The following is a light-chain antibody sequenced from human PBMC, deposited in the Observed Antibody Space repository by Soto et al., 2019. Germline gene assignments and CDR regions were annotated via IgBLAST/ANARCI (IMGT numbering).Light chain of an antibody. CDR2: GAS. CDR1: QSVSSD. CDR3: QQYYSYPWT. Sequence: LGMTQCPATLSVSPGERATLSCRASQSVSSDLAWYEQKPGQAPRLLIYGASTRATGIPARFSGSGSGTEFTLTISSLQPDDFATYYCQQYYSYPWTFGQGTKVDIK. V-gene: IGKV3-15*01. J-gene: IGKJ1*01.